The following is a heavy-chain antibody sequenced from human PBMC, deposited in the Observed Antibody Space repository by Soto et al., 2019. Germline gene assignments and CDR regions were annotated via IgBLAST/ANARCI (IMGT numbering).Heavy chain of an antibody. J-gene: IGHJ6*02. Sequence: QLQESGPGLVKPSATLSLTCTVSGGSISSFCWSWIRQPPGQGLEWMGYICSGGTTQCHPSLKSRVTMSVDTSKTQFSLKLTSVTAADTAVYYCARVGSKACDYATDGWGQGTTVTVPS. CDR2: ICSGGTT. V-gene: IGHV4-59*01. D-gene: IGHD4-4*01. CDR3: ARVGSKACDYATDG. CDR1: GGSISSFC.